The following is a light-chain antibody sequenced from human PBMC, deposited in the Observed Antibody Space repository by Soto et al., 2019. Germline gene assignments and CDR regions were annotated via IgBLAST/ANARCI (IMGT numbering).Light chain of an antibody. CDR1: SSDVGSYNL. Sequence: QSVLTQPASVSGSPGQSITISCTGTSSDVGSYNLVSWYQHHPGKAPKFIIYEDNKRPSGVSNRFSGSKSGNTASLTISGLQAEDEADYYCSSYTGSSPLYVFGTGTKVTVL. J-gene: IGLJ1*01. CDR3: SSYTGSSPLYV. CDR2: EDN. V-gene: IGLV2-14*02.